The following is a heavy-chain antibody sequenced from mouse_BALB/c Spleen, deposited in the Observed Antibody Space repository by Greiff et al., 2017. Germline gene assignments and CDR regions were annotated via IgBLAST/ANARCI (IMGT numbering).Heavy chain of an antibody. CDR2: IWSGGST. V-gene: IGHV2-2*02. Sequence: QVQLQQSGPGLVQPSQSLSITCTVSGFSLTSYGVHWVRQSPGKGLEWLGVIWSGGSTDYNAAFISRLSISKDNSKSQVFFKMNSLQANDTAIYYCARNFRGGVRDLYYAMDYWGQGTSVTVSS. D-gene: IGHD2-14*01. CDR1: GFSLTSYG. CDR3: ARNFRGGVRDLYYAMDY. J-gene: IGHJ4*01.